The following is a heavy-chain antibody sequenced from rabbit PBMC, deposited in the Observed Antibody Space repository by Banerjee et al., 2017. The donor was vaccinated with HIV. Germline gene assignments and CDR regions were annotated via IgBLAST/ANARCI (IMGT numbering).Heavy chain of an antibody. J-gene: IGHJ4*01. CDR2: INTISGDT. CDR3: ARGVDLSYFNL. CDR1: GFSFSNGYV. V-gene: IGHV1S45*01. Sequence: QEQLEESGGDLVKPEGSLTLTCTASGFSFSNGYVMCWVRQAPGKGLEWIACINTISGDTVYATWAKGRFTISRASWTTVTLQMTSLTAADTATYFCARGVDLSYFNLWGQGTLVTVS.